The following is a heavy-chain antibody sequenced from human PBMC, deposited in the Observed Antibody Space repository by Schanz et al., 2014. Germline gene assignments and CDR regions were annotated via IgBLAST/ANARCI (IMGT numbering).Heavy chain of an antibody. CDR3: AKAADWPVTRFDP. Sequence: EVQLVESGGDLVQPGGSLRLSCSASGFTFSTFAMHWVRQAPGKGLEWVSSINTGGDSTYYADSVKGRFTISRDNSRDTVYLQMNSLRAGDAAVYYCAKAADWPVTRFDPWGQGTLVTDSS. D-gene: IGHD3-9*01. CDR1: GFTFSTFA. J-gene: IGHJ5*02. CDR2: INTGGDST. V-gene: IGHV3-23*04.